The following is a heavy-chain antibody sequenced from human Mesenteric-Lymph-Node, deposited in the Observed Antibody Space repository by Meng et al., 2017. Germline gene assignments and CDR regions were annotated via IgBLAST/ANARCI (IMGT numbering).Heavy chain of an antibody. D-gene: IGHD6-19*01. CDR1: GFTFSDYY. CDR3: AKVASSGWCFDY. Sequence: GESLKISCAASGFTFSDYYMSWVRQAPGKGLEWVSAISGSGGSTYYADSVKGRFTISRDNSKNTLYLQMNSLRAEDTAVYYCAKVASSGWCFDYWGQGTLVTVSS. CDR2: ISGSGGST. V-gene: IGHV3-23*01. J-gene: IGHJ4*02.